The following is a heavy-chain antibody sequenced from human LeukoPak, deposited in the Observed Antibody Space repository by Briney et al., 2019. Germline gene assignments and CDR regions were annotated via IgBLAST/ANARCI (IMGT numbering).Heavy chain of an antibody. V-gene: IGHV1-18*01. Sequence: ASVKVSCKASGYTFTSYGISWVRQAPGQGLEWMGWISAYSGNTNYAQKLQGRVTMTTDTSTSTAYMELRSLRSDDTAVYYCARVHCSSTSCYYFDYWGQGTLVTVSS. CDR1: GYTFTSYG. D-gene: IGHD2-2*01. CDR3: ARVHCSSTSCYYFDY. CDR2: ISAYSGNT. J-gene: IGHJ4*02.